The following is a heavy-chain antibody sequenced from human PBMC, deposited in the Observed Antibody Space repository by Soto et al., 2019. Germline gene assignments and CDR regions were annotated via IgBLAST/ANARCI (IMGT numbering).Heavy chain of an antibody. CDR1: GYTFTGYY. CDR3: ARGVSMVRGVIAPGMDV. Sequence: ASVKVSCKASGYTFTGYYMHWVRQAPGQGLEWMGWINPNSGATNYAQKFQGWVTMTRDTSISTAHMEVSRLRSDDTAVYYCARGVSMVRGVIAPGMDVWGQGTTVTVS. CDR2: INPNSGAT. J-gene: IGHJ6*02. V-gene: IGHV1-2*04. D-gene: IGHD3-10*01.